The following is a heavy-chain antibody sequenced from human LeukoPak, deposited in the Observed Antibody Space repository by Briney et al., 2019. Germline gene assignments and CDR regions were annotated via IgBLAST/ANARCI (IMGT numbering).Heavy chain of an antibody. V-gene: IGHV3-23*01. J-gene: IGHJ6*03. CDR3: AKNGDRGAYCSGGSCYPYYYYCIDV. D-gene: IGHD2-15*01. CDR1: GFTFSSYG. CDR2: ISATGGTT. Sequence: PGGSLRLSCAASGFTFSSYGMSWVRQAPGKGLEWVSAISATGGTTYYADSVKGRFTISRDNSKNTLYLQMNSLRAEDTAIYYCAKNGDRGAYCSGGSCYPYYYYCIDVWGKGTTVTISS.